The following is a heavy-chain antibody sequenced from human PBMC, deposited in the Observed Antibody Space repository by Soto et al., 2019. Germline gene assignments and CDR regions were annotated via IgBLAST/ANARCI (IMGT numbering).Heavy chain of an antibody. CDR2: LFWDDDK. J-gene: IGHJ4*02. V-gene: IGHV2-5*02. Sequence: QITLKESGPTLVKPTQNLTLTCTFSGFSLSTTRVGVGWIRQPPGEALEWLALLFWDDDKLYSPSLKRRLTITKDTSKNQVVLTQPTVDPVDTATYYCAHSKTSGMRYYFDYWGQGTLVTVSS. CDR1: GFSLSTTRVG. CDR3: AHSKTSGMRYYFDY.